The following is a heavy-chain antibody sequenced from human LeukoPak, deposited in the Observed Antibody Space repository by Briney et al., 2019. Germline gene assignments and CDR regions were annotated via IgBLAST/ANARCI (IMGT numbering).Heavy chain of an antibody. CDR2: INPNSGGT. D-gene: IGHD3-9*01. CDR3: ARDRDHYDIFDY. Sequence: ASVKVSCKTSGYIFTGYYMHWVRQAPGQGLEWMGWINPNSGGTNYAQNFQGRVTMTRDTSISTAYMELSRLRSDDTAVYYCARDRDHYDIFDYWGQGTLVTVSS. CDR1: GYIFTGYY. V-gene: IGHV1-2*02. J-gene: IGHJ4*02.